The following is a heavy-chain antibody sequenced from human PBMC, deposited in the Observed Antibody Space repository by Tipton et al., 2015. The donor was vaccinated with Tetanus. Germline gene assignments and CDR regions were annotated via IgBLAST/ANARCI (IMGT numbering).Heavy chain of an antibody. J-gene: IGHJ3*02. CDR1: GYTFTGYY. CDR2: INPNSGGT. D-gene: IGHD3-10*01. CDR3: ARAEDTYYYGSGSFKSRDAFDI. Sequence: QVQLVQSGAEVKKPGASVKVSCKASGYTFTGYYMHWVRQAPGQGLEWMGWINPNSGGTNYAQKFQGWVTMTRDTSISTAYMELSRLRSDDTAVYYCARAEDTYYYGSGSFKSRDAFDIWGQGTMVTVSS. V-gene: IGHV1-2*04.